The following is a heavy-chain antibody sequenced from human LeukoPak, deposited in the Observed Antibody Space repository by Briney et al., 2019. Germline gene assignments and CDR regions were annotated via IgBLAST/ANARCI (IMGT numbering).Heavy chain of an antibody. Sequence: GGSLRLSCAASGFTFSSYAMHWVRQAPGKGLEWVAVISYDGSNKYYADSVKGRFTISRDNSKNTLYLQMNSLRAEDTAVYYCARAAGNFDYWGQGTLVTVSS. CDR2: ISYDGSNK. CDR1: GFTFSSYA. D-gene: IGHD6-19*01. J-gene: IGHJ4*02. CDR3: ARAAGNFDY. V-gene: IGHV3-30*04.